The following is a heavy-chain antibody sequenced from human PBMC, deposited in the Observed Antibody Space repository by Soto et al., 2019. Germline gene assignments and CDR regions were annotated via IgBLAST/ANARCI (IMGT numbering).Heavy chain of an antibody. CDR2: IYYSGST. V-gene: IGHV4-59*01. Sequence: NPSETLSLTCTVSGGSISSYYWSWIRQPPGKGLEWIGYIYYSGSTNYNPSLKSRVTISVDTSKNQFSLKLSSVTAADTAVYYCASSYYDSSGYYPYYFDYWGQGTLVTVSS. CDR1: GGSISSYY. D-gene: IGHD3-22*01. CDR3: ASSYYDSSGYYPYYFDY. J-gene: IGHJ4*02.